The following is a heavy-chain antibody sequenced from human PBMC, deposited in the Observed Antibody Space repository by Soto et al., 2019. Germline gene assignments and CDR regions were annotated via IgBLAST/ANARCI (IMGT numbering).Heavy chain of an antibody. Sequence: PSETLSLTCAVYGGSFNGYYWNWIRQPPGKGLEWIGEITHGGSTTYSPSFESRVTMSLDTSKNQFSLNLTSVTAADTAVYYCACVRWCLTTLELVSTSFDSWGKG. CDR1: GGSFNGYY. J-gene: IGHJ4*02. CDR2: ITHGGST. CDR3: ACVRWCLTTLELVSTSFDS. D-gene: IGHD3-22*01. V-gene: IGHV4-34*01.